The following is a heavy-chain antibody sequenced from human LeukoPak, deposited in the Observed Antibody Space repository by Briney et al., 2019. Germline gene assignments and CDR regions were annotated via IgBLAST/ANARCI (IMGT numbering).Heavy chain of an antibody. CDR3: ARDPDSGPDL. CDR1: GYIFAHYH. Sequence: ASVKVSCKASGYIFAHYHTHWVRQAPGQGLEWMGSLNPNTGDTLLPQKFQGRVTMTRDTSITVGYMELSSLTFDDTGVYYCARDPDSGPDLWGQGTLVTVPS. J-gene: IGHJ4*02. V-gene: IGHV1-2*02. CDR2: LNPNTGDT. D-gene: IGHD2-15*01.